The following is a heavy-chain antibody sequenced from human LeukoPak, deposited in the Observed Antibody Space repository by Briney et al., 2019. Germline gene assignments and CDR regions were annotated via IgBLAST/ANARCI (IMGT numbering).Heavy chain of an antibody. CDR1: GFTFDDYA. CDR3: AKDSGSGSYWGGYYFDY. Sequence: GGSLRLSCAASGFTFDDYAMHWVRQAPGKGLEWVSGISWNSGSIGYADSVKGRFTISRDNAKNSLYLQMNSLRAEDTALYYCAKDSGSGSYWGGYYFDYWGQGTLVTVSS. D-gene: IGHD1-26*01. J-gene: IGHJ4*02. CDR2: ISWNSGSI. V-gene: IGHV3-9*01.